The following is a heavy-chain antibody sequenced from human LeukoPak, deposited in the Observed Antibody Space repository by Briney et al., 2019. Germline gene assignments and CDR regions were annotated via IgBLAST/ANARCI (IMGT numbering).Heavy chain of an antibody. J-gene: IGHJ3*02. CDR2: ISNSGST. CDR1: SGSISSYY. Sequence: PSETLSLTCTVSSGSISSYYWSWIRQPPGKGLEWIGYISNSGSTNYNPSLKSRVTVSVDTSKNQFSLKLSSVTAADTAVYYCARDPYSIRRAFDIWGQGTMVTVSS. V-gene: IGHV4-59*01. D-gene: IGHD3-3*02. CDR3: ARDPYSIRRAFDI.